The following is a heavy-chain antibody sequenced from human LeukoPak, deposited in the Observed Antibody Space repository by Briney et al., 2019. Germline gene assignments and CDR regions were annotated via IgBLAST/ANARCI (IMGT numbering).Heavy chain of an antibody. Sequence: SVKVSCKASGGTFSSYAISWVRQAPGQGLEWMGGVIPIFGTANYAQKFQGRVTMTRDTSTSTVYMELSSLRSEDTAVYYCARESEAYDFWSGYFGWGQGTLVTVSS. CDR1: GGTFSSYA. CDR2: VIPIFGTA. CDR3: ARESEAYDFWSGYFG. V-gene: IGHV1-69*05. J-gene: IGHJ4*02. D-gene: IGHD3-3*01.